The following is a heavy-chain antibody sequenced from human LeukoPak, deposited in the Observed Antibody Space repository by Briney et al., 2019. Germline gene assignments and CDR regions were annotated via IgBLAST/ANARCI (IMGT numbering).Heavy chain of an antibody. CDR1: GYTFTSYY. V-gene: IGHV1-46*01. CDR3: ARVAGGGYYGSGHDY. CDR2: INPSGGST. D-gene: IGHD3-10*01. Sequence: ASVKVSCKASGYTFTSYYMHWVRQAPGQGLEWMGIINPSGGSTSYAQKFQGRVTMTRDMSTSTVYMELSSLRSEDTAVYYCARVAGGGYYGSGHDYWGQGTLVTVSS. J-gene: IGHJ4*02.